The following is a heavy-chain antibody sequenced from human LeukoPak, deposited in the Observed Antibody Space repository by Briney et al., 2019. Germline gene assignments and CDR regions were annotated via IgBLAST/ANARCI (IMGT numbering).Heavy chain of an antibody. V-gene: IGHV3-23*01. CDR1: GFTFSSYA. Sequence: EGSLRLSCAASGFTFSSYAMSWVRQALGKGLEWVSAISGSGGSTYYADSVKGRFTISRDNSKNTLYLQMNSLRAEDTAVYYCAKADRGWYADFDYWGQGTLVTVSS. CDR3: AKADRGWYADFDY. J-gene: IGHJ4*02. D-gene: IGHD6-19*01. CDR2: ISGSGGST.